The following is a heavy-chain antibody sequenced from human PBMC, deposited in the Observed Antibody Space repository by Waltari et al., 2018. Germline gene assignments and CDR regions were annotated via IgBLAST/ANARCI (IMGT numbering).Heavy chain of an antibody. D-gene: IGHD6-13*01. Sequence: EVQLVESGGGLVQPGRSLRLSCAASGFTFDDYAMHWVRQAPGKGLEGVSGISWNSGSIGYADSVKGRFTSTRDNAKNSLYLQMNSLRAEDTALYYCARLIAAAGPDYWGQGTLVIVSS. CDR1: GFTFDDYA. CDR3: ARLIAAAGPDY. J-gene: IGHJ4*02. CDR2: ISWNSGSI. V-gene: IGHV3-9*01.